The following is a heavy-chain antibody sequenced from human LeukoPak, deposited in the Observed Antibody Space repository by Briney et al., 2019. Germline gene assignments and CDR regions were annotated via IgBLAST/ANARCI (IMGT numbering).Heavy chain of an antibody. CDR3: ARDRELRYFDWLLPFDY. J-gene: IGHJ4*02. Sequence: ASVTVSCKASGYTFTGYYMHWVRQAPGQGLEWMGWINPNSGGTNYAQKFQGRDTMTRDTSISTAYMELSRLRSDDTAVYYCARDRELRYFDWLLPFDYWGQGTLVTVSS. CDR1: GYTFTGYY. V-gene: IGHV1-2*02. D-gene: IGHD3-9*01. CDR2: INPNSGGT.